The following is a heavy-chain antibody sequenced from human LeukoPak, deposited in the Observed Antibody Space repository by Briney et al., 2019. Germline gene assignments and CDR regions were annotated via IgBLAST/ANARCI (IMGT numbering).Heavy chain of an antibody. D-gene: IGHD3-10*01. J-gene: IGHJ6*02. CDR1: GYSFTGYW. CDR3: ARLIGGGPNYYGMDV. CDR2: IYPGGSDT. Sequence: GESLKISCKVSGYSFTGYWIGWVRRMPGKGLEWMGIIYPGGSDTRYSPSFQGQVTISADRSINTAYLQWSSRKASDTAMYYCARLIGGGPNYYGMDVWGQGTTVTVPS. V-gene: IGHV5-51*01.